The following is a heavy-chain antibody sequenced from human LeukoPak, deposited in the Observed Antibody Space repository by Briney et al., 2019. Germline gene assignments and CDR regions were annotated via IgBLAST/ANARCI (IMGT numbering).Heavy chain of an antibody. V-gene: IGHV4-31*03. CDR2: IYYSGST. CDR1: GGSISSGGYY. CDR3: ARARPPGAPYSFDY. Sequence: SETLSLTCTVSGGSISSGGYYWSWIRQHPGKGLEWIGYIYYSGSTYYNPSLKSRVTISVDTSKNQFSLKLSSVTAADTAVYYCARARPPGAPYSFDYWGQGTLVTVSS. D-gene: IGHD1-14*01. J-gene: IGHJ4*02.